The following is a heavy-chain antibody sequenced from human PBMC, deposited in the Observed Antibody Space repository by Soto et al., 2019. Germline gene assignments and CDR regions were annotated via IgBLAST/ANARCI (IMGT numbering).Heavy chain of an antibody. CDR1: GGSFSGYY. D-gene: IGHD6-13*01. CDR2: INHSGST. V-gene: IGHV4-34*01. CDR3: AGWGVAAAGTSGTYYYYYGMDV. Sequence: SETLSLTCAVYGGSFSGYYWSWIRQPPGKELEWIGEINHSGSTNYNPSLKSRVTISVDTSKNQFSLKLSSVTAADTAVYYCAGWGVAAAGTSGTYYYYYGMDVWGQGTTVTVSS. J-gene: IGHJ6*02.